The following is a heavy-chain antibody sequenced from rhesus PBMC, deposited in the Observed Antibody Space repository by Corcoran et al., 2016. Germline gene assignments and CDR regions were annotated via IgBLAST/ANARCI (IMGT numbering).Heavy chain of an antibody. CDR2: IYGSGSST. Sequence: QLQLQESGPGLVKPSETLSVTCAVSGGSISRSYWSWIRPAPGKGLAWIGYIYGSGSSTNYNPSLKSRVTLSVDTSKNQLSLKLSSVTTADTAVYYCARVKRMVAMPTYFDYWGQGVLVTVSS. CDR1: GGSISRSY. D-gene: IGHD2-21*01. CDR3: ARVKRMVAMPTYFDY. J-gene: IGHJ4*01. V-gene: IGHV4-169*01.